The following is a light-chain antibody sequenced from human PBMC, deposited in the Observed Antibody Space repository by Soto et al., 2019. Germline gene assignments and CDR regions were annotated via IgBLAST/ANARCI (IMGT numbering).Light chain of an antibody. J-gene: IGLJ2*01. CDR1: SSDVGGYNY. CDR2: EVS. CDR3: SSYAGSNNHVV. Sequence: QSALTQPPSASGSPVQSVTISCTGTSSDVGGYNYVSWYQQHPGKAPKLMIYEVSKRPSGVPDRFSGSKSGNTASLTVSGLQAEDEADYYCSSYAGSNNHVVFGGGTKLTVL. V-gene: IGLV2-8*01.